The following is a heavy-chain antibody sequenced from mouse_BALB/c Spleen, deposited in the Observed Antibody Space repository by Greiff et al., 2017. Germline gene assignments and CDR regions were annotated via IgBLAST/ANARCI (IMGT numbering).Heavy chain of an antibody. J-gene: IGHJ3*01. CDR1: GFTFTDYY. Sequence: EVQRVESGGGLVQPGGSLRLSCATSGFTFTDYYMSWVRQPPGKALEWLGFIRNKANGYTTEYSASVKGRFTISRDNSQSILYLQMNTLRAEDSATYYCARGGLRSFAYWGQGTLVTVSA. D-gene: IGHD1-1*01. V-gene: IGHV7-3*02. CDR2: IRNKANGYTT. CDR3: ARGGLRSFAY.